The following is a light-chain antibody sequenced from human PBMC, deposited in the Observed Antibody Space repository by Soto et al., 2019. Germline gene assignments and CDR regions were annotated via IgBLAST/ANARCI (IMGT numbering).Light chain of an antibody. J-gene: IGKJ2*01. CDR2: LGS. Sequence: DIVMTQSPLSLPVTPGEPASISCRSSQSLLHFNGYNPLDWYLQKPGQSPQLLIYLGSNRASGVPDRFSGSGSGTDFTLKISRVEAEYVGLYYCMQALQTPYTFGQGTKLEIK. CDR3: MQALQTPYT. CDR1: QSLLHFNGYNP. V-gene: IGKV2-28*01.